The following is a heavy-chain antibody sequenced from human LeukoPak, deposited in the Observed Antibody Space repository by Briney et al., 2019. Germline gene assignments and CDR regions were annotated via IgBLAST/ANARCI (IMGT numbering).Heavy chain of an antibody. D-gene: IGHD3-10*01. CDR3: APTGGSGSYVGY. CDR2: ISGSGGST. Sequence: GGSLRLSCAASGFTFSSYAMSWVRLAPGKGLEWVSAISGSGGSTYYADSVKGRFTISRDNSKNTLYLQMNSLRAEDTAVYYCAPTGGSGSYVGYWGQGTLVTVSS. CDR1: GFTFSSYA. V-gene: IGHV3-23*01. J-gene: IGHJ4*02.